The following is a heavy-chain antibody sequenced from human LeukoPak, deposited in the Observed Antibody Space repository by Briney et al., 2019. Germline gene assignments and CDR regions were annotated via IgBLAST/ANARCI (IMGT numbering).Heavy chain of an antibody. CDR1: GGSISSSSAY. D-gene: IGHD5-18*01. CDR3: VSPRGFSYGYFDY. CDR2: IYYSKNT. Sequence: SETLSLTCTVSGGSISSSSAYWGWIRQPPGKGLEWIGSIYYSKNTYYNPSLKSRVTISADTTKNQFSLTLGSVSATDTAVYYCVSPRGFSYGYFDYWGQGTLVTVSS. J-gene: IGHJ4*02. V-gene: IGHV4-39*01.